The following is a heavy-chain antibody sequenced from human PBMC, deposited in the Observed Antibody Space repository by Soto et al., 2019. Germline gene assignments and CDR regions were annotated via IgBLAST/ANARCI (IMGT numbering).Heavy chain of an antibody. CDR2: IYSSGST. J-gene: IGHJ4*02. V-gene: IGHV4-59*01. Sequence: PSETRSLTFTVSMCSIRGYYWNWVRQPPGKGLEWIGNIYSSGSTNYNPSLKSRVTISVDTPKNQFSLEVTSVTAADTAVYYCARTAWYSSGRYYFDYWGQGILVTVSS. CDR1: MCSIRGYY. CDR3: ARTAWYSSGRYYFDY. D-gene: IGHD6-19*01.